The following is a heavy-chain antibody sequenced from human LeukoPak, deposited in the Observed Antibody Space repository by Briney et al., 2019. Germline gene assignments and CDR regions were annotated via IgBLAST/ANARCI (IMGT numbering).Heavy chain of an antibody. CDR3: ARDNGGYWFDY. CDR1: GYTFTGYN. CDR2: INPNSGGT. Sequence: ASVKVSCKASGYTFTGYNMHWVRQAPGQGLEWMGWINPNSGGTNYAQKFQGRVTMTRDTSISTAYMELTRLRSDDTAVYYCARDNGGYWFDYWGQGTLVTVSS. J-gene: IGHJ4*02. V-gene: IGHV1-2*02. D-gene: IGHD4-17*01.